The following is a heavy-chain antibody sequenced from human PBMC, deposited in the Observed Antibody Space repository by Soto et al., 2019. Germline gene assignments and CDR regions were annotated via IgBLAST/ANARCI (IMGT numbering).Heavy chain of an antibody. J-gene: IGHJ4*02. V-gene: IGHV3-23*01. CDR3: AKDIRSYDSSGYYSGVDY. Sequence: GGSLRLSCAASGFTFSSYAMSWVRQAPGKGLEWVSAISGSGGSTYYADSVKGRFTISRDNSKNTLYLQMNSLRAEDTAVYYCAKDIRSYDSSGYYSGVDYWGQGTLVTVSS. D-gene: IGHD3-22*01. CDR1: GFTFSSYA. CDR2: ISGSGGST.